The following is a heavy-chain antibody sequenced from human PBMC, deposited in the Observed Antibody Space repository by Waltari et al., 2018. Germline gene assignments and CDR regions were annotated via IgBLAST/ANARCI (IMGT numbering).Heavy chain of an antibody. V-gene: IGHV3-21*01. Sequence: EVQLVESGGGLVKPGGSLRLSCAASGFTFSSYSMNWVRQAPGKGLEWVSSISSSRSYIYDADSVKGRVTISRDNAKNSLYLQMNSLRAEDTAVYYCARVRQLVRDYYYYYGMDVWGQGTTVTVSS. CDR3: ARVRQLVRDYYYYYGMDV. D-gene: IGHD6-13*01. CDR2: ISSSRSYI. CDR1: GFTFSSYS. J-gene: IGHJ6*02.